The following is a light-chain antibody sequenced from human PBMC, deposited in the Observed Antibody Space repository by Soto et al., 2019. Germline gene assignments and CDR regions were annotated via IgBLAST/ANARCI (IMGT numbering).Light chain of an antibody. CDR2: WAS. Sequence: DIVMTQSPDSLAVSLGERATINCKSSQSVLYSSNNKNSLAWYQQKPGQPPKLLIYWASTRESGVPERFSGGGSGTDFTLTISSLQAEEVAVYYCQQYYSTPTWTFGQGTKVEIK. J-gene: IGKJ1*01. V-gene: IGKV4-1*01. CDR3: QQYYSTPTWT. CDR1: QSVLYSSNNKNS.